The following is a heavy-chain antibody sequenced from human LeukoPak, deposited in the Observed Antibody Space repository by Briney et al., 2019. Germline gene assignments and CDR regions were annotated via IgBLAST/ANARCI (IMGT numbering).Heavy chain of an antibody. CDR1: GFTVSSNY. Sequence: PGGSLRLSCAASGFTVSSNYMSWVRQAPGKGLEWVSVIYSGGSTYYADSVKGRFTISRDNSKNTLYLQMNSLRAEDTAVYYCARAGGAWFGELSHFDYWGQGTLVTVSS. J-gene: IGHJ4*02. D-gene: IGHD3-10*01. V-gene: IGHV3-53*01. CDR3: ARAGGAWFGELSHFDY. CDR2: IYSGGST.